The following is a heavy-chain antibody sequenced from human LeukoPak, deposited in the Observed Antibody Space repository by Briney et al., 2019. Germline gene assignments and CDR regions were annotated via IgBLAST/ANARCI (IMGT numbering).Heavy chain of an antibody. Sequence: SETLSLTCTVSGGSISSYYRSWIRHPPGKGLERIGYIYYSGSTNYNPSLKSRVTISVDTSKNQFSLKLSSVTAADTAVYYCARRPKYCSGGSCYFLPCYFDYWGQGTLVTVSS. CDR2: IYYSGST. D-gene: IGHD2-15*01. CDR1: GGSISSYY. V-gene: IGHV4-59*12. J-gene: IGHJ4*02. CDR3: ARRPKYCSGGSCYFLPCYFDY.